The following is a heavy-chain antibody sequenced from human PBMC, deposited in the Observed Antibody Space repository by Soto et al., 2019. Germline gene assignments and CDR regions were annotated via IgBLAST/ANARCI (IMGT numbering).Heavy chain of an antibody. CDR2: ISAYNGNT. V-gene: IGHV1-18*01. Sequence: QVQMVQSGTEVKKPGASVKVSCKASGYIFTTYSIAWVRQAPGQGLGWMGWISAYNGNTNYAQKFQGRVTMTTDTSTNTAYMELRSLRSDDTAVYFWAREAFGVNAGWFDPWGQGTLVTVSS. CDR3: AREAFGVNAGWFDP. CDR1: GYIFTTYS. J-gene: IGHJ5*02. D-gene: IGHD2-2*01.